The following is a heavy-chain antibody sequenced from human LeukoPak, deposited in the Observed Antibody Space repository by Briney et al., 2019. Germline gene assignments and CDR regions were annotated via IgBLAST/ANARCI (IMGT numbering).Heavy chain of an antibody. Sequence: ASVKVSCKASGGTFSSYAISWVRQAPGQGLEWMGGIIPIFGTANYAQKFQGRVTITTDESTSTAYMELSSLRSEDTAVYYCARLSPLTGAYYYMDVWGKGTTVTVFS. CDR2: IIPIFGTA. CDR3: ARLSPLTGAYYYMDV. V-gene: IGHV1-69*05. J-gene: IGHJ6*03. D-gene: IGHD7-27*01. CDR1: GGTFSSYA.